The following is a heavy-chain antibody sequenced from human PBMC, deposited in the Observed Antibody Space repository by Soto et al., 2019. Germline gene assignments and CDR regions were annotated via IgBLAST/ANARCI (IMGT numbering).Heavy chain of an antibody. CDR2: ISGSGDKT. V-gene: IGHV3-23*01. CDR1: GLTFSSYA. CDR3: AKEGYPPFFEY. D-gene: IGHD5-18*01. Sequence: GGSLRLSCAASGLTFSSYAMSWVRQAPGKGPEWVSAISGSGDKTYYVDSVKGRFTISRDNSKNTVSLQMNSLRADDTAVYYCAKEGYPPFFEYWGQGTLVTVSS. J-gene: IGHJ4*02.